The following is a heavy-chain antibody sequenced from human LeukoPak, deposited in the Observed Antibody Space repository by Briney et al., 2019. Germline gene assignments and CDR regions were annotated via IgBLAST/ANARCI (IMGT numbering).Heavy chain of an antibody. Sequence: GASVKVSCKASGYAFTSYGISWVRQAPGQGLEWMGWISAYNGNTNYAQKLQGRVTMTTDTSTSTAYMELRSLRSDDTAVYYCARDSEHYDFWSGYYSDFDYWGQGTLVTVSS. D-gene: IGHD3-3*01. CDR2: ISAYNGNT. V-gene: IGHV1-18*01. J-gene: IGHJ4*02. CDR3: ARDSEHYDFWSGYYSDFDY. CDR1: GYAFTSYG.